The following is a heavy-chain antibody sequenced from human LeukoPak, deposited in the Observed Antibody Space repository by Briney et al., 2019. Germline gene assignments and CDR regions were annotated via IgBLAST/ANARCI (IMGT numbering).Heavy chain of an antibody. CDR2: ISSSSSYI. CDR1: GFTFSSYS. V-gene: IGHV3-21*01. J-gene: IGHJ4*02. Sequence: GGSLRLSCAASGFTFSSYSMNWVRQAPGKGLEWVSSISSSSSYIYYADSVKGRFTISRDNAENSLYLQMNSLRAEDTAVYYCARDLAYCGGDCYPLPFDYWGQGTLVTVSS. CDR3: ARDLAYCGGDCYPLPFDY. D-gene: IGHD2-21*02.